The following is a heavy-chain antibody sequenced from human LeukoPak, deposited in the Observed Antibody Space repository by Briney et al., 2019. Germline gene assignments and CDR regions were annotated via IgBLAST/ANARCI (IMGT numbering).Heavy chain of an antibody. D-gene: IGHD4-17*01. CDR2: IYYSGST. CDR3: ARDSYGDHLFDY. Sequence: PSETLSLTCTVSGGSISSYYWSWIRQPPGKGLEWIGYIYYSGSTNYNPSLKSRVTISVDTSKNQFSLKLSSVTAADTAVYHCARDSYGDHLFDYWGQGTLVTVSS. V-gene: IGHV4-59*01. CDR1: GGSISSYY. J-gene: IGHJ4*02.